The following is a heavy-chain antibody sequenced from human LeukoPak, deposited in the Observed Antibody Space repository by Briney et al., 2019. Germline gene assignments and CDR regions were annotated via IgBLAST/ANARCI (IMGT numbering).Heavy chain of an antibody. Sequence: PGGALRLSCAASGCTFSNYWMSWVRQAPGKGGEGVAHINQDGRQEYFVDSLKGRFTISRDNAKNSLFLQMNSLRAEDTAVYYCARIGYSSSSIDYWGQGTLVTVSS. CDR3: ARIGYSSSSIDY. D-gene: IGHD6-6*01. CDR2: INQDGRQE. CDR1: GCTFSNYW. V-gene: IGHV3-7*01. J-gene: IGHJ4*02.